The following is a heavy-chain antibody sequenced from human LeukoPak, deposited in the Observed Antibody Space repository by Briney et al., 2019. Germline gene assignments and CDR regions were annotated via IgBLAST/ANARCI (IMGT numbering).Heavy chain of an antibody. CDR1: GFMFSDYY. CDR2: ISGSGSNI. D-gene: IGHD7-27*01. CDR3: ARGTGEIDY. V-gene: IGHV3-11*04. Sequence: PGGSLRLSCAASGFMFSDYYMSWIRQAPGKGLEWVSHISGSGSNIFYPDSVKGRFTISRDNTKKSLYLQMSSLRAQDTAVYYCARGTGEIDYWGQGTLVTVSS. J-gene: IGHJ4*02.